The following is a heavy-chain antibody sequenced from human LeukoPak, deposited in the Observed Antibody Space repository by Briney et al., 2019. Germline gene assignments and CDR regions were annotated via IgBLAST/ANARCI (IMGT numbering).Heavy chain of an antibody. V-gene: IGHV4-34*01. CDR1: GGSFSGYY. Sequence: SETLSLTCAVYGGSFSGYYWSWIRQPPGKGLEWIGEINHSGSTNYNPSLKSRVTISVDTSKNQFSLKLSSVTAADTAVYYCAVWFGEFPAAFDYWGQGTLVTVSS. J-gene: IGHJ4*02. CDR2: INHSGST. CDR3: AVWFGEFPAAFDY. D-gene: IGHD3-10*01.